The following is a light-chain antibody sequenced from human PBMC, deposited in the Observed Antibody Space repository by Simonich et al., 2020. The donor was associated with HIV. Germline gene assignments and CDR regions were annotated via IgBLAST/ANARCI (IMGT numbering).Light chain of an antibody. CDR1: QSVSSN. CDR3: QQYNNLPT. V-gene: IGKV3-15*01. Sequence: EIVMTQSPATLSVSPGERATLSCRARQSVSSNLAWYQQKPGQAPRLLIYGASTRATGIPARFRGSGSGTEFTLTISSLQSEDFAVYYCQQYNNLPTFGQGTKVEIK. CDR2: GAS. J-gene: IGKJ1*01.